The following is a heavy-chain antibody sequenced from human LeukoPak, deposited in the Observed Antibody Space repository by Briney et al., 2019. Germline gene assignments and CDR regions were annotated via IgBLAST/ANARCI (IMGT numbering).Heavy chain of an antibody. CDR3: ARRGGSPLGASDI. J-gene: IGHJ3*02. D-gene: IGHD1-26*01. CDR2: IYYSGST. Sequence: ETLSLTCTVSGASVSNYDWSWIRQPPGKGLEWIGYIYYSGSTNYNPSLKSRVTISVDTSKNQFSLKLTSVTAADTAMYYCARRGGSPLGASDILGQGTMVTVSS. CDR1: GASVSNYD. V-gene: IGHV4-59*02.